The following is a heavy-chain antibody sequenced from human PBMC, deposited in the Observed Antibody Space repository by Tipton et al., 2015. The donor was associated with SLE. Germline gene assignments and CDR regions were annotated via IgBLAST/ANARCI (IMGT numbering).Heavy chain of an antibody. D-gene: IGHD3-16*02. V-gene: IGHV1-18*01. CDR3: ARFLYRLKGMDV. CDR2: ISAYNGNT. CDR1: GYRFTSYG. Sequence: QLVQSGGDMKKPGASLKVSCKASGYRFTSYGISWVRQAPGQGLEWMGWISAYNGNTNYAQKLQGRVTMTTDTSTSTAYMELRSLRSDDTAVYYCARFLYRLKGMDVWGQGTTVTVSS. J-gene: IGHJ6*02.